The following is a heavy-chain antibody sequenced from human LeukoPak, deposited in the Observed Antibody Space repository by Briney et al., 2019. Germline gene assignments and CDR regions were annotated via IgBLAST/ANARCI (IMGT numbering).Heavy chain of an antibody. CDR1: GYTFTSYG. CDR3: ARDDHYYGSGSYQYYFDY. V-gene: IGHV1-18*01. Sequence: ASVKVSCKASGYTFTSYGISWVRQAPGQGLEWMGWISAYNGNTNYAQKLQGRVTMTTDTSTGTAYMELRSLRSDDTAVYYCARDDHYYGSGSYQYYFDYWGQGTLVTVSS. D-gene: IGHD3-10*01. CDR2: ISAYNGNT. J-gene: IGHJ4*02.